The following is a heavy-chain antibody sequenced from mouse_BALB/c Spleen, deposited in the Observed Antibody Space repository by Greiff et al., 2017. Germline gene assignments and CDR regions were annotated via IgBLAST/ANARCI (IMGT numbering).Heavy chain of an antibody. J-gene: IGHJ4*01. Sequence: VQLQQSGAELVRPGALVKLSCTASGFNITDYYMHWVKQRPEQGLEWIGWIDPENGNTIYDPKFPGKASITADTSSNTAYLQLSSLTSEDTAVYCCAGRESYAMDYWGQGTSVTVSA. CDR1: GFNITDYY. CDR3: AGRESYAMDY. V-gene: IGHV14-1*02. CDR2: IDPENGNT.